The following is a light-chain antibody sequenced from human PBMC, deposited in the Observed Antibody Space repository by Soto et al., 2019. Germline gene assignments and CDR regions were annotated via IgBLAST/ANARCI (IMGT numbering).Light chain of an antibody. CDR1: QSLLASCNNMNC. J-gene: IGKJ2*01. CDR3: QHFFSPPFP. CDR2: WAS. V-gene: IGKV4-1*01. Sequence: DIVMTQSPDSLAVSLGERATINCKSSQSLLASCNNMNCLAWYQHKPGQPPKMLILWASTRESGGPDRFSGSGSGTDFTLAISSRQAEDAAVYYCQHFFSPPFPFGQGTKLEIK.